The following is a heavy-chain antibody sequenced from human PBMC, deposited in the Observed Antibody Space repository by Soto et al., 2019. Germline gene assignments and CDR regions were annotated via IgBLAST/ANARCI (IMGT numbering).Heavy chain of an antibody. V-gene: IGHV4-31*03. CDR3: ARGGCSGGSCYPPWFDP. CDR2: IYYSGST. J-gene: IGHJ5*02. CDR1: GGSISSGGYY. D-gene: IGHD2-15*01. Sequence: SETLSLTCTVSGGSISSGGYYWSWIRQHPGKGLEWIGYIYYSGSTYYNPSLKSRVTISVDTSKNQFSLKLSSVTAADTAVYYCARGGCSGGSCYPPWFDPWGQGTLVTVSS.